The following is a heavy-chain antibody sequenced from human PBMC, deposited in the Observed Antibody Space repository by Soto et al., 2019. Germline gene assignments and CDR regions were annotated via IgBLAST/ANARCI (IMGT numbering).Heavy chain of an antibody. CDR3: AKDPEYYSSSWYGVADY. V-gene: IGHV3-23*01. J-gene: IGHJ4*02. D-gene: IGHD6-13*01. CDR2: ISGSGGST. CDR1: GFTFSSYA. Sequence: EVQLLESGGGLVQPGGSLRLSCAASGFTFSSYAMSWVRQAPGKGLEWVSAISGSGGSTYYADSVKGRFTISRDNSKNTLYLQMNSLRAEDTAVYYCAKDPEYYSSSWYGVADYWGQGTLVTVSS.